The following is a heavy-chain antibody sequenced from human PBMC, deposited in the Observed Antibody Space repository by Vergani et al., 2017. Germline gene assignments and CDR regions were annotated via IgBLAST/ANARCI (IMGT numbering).Heavy chain of an antibody. CDR2: INHSGST. D-gene: IGHD3-16*01. Sequence: QVQLQQWGAGLLKPSETLSLTCAVYGGSFSGYYWSWIRQPPGKGLEWIGEINHSGSTNYNPSLKSRVTISVDTSKNQFSLKLSSVTAADTAVYYCARGGGSPPVSKRRKRQAFDIWGQGTMVTVSS. V-gene: IGHV4-34*01. CDR3: ARGGGSPPVSKRRKRQAFDI. CDR1: GGSFSGYY. J-gene: IGHJ3*02.